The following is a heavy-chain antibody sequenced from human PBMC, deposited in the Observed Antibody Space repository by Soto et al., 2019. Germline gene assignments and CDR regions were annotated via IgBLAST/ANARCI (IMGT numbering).Heavy chain of an antibody. CDR3: AKVITVATSDPFDY. CDR1: GFTFSSYA. CDR2: IRGSGDST. Sequence: EVQLLESGGGLVQPGGSLRLSCATSGFTFSSYAMSWVRQAPGKGLEWVSAIRGSGDSTYYAGSVKGRFTISRDSSMNTLFLQMSSLRAEDTAVYFCAKVITVATSDPFDYWGQGTLVTVSS. J-gene: IGHJ4*02. D-gene: IGHD2-15*01. V-gene: IGHV3-23*01.